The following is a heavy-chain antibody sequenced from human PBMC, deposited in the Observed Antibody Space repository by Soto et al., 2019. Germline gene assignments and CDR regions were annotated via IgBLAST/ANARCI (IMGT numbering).Heavy chain of an antibody. D-gene: IGHD2-21*01. Sequence: QDQLVQSGAEVKKPGSSVKVSCKASGGTFSSHTFSWVRQAPGQGLEWMGRIIPALGTATYAQKFQSRVTITATNPATPFSMELNSPRSEDTAGYSCPSPDFGAYGNFVPWGLGTWSLSPQ. CDR2: IIPALGTA. V-gene: IGHV1-69*08. CDR3: PSPDFGAYGNFVP. CDR1: GGTFSSHT. J-gene: IGHJ2*01.